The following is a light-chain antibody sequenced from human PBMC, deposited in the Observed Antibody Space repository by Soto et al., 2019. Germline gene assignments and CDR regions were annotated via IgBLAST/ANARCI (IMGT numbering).Light chain of an antibody. CDR3: MQSLQSPPT. Sequence: DIVMTQSPLSLPVTPGEPASISCRSSQSLLHNNGYNYLDWYLQKPGQSPQLLIYLGSNRASGVPDRFSGSASGTDFTLKISRVEAEDIGVYYCMQSLQSPPTFGQGTKVE. CDR1: QSLLHNNGYNY. V-gene: IGKV2-28*01. J-gene: IGKJ1*01. CDR2: LGS.